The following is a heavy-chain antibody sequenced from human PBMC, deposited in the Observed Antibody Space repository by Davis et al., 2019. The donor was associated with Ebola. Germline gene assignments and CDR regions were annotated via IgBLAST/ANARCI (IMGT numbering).Heavy chain of an antibody. D-gene: IGHD3-16*01. V-gene: IGHV5-10-1*01. CDR2: IDPSDSYT. J-gene: IGHJ3*02. CDR1: GYSFTTYW. Sequence: GESLKISCKGSGYSFTTYWIAWVRQMPGKGLEWMGKIDPSDSYTNYSPSFQGQVTISADKSIATAYLQWSSLKASDPAMYYCARRAAVAYDHVWGISRHDAFDIWGQGTMVTVSS. CDR3: ARRAAVAYDHVWGISRHDAFDI.